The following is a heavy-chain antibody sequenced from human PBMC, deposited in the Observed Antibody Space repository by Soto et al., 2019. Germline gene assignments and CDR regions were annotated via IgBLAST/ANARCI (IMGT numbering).Heavy chain of an antibody. CDR2: IGGGGGST. CDR3: AKTAEAVAGTVFGY. V-gene: IGHV3-23*01. Sequence: EVQLLESGGGLVQPGGSLRLSCVASGFTFRNFAMSWVRQAPGKGLAWVSAIGGGGGSTYYADSVKGRFTISRDNSKNTLYLQMSSLSAEDTDVYYCAKTAEAVAGTVFGYWGQGTLVTVSS. J-gene: IGHJ4*02. D-gene: IGHD6-19*01. CDR1: GFTFRNFA.